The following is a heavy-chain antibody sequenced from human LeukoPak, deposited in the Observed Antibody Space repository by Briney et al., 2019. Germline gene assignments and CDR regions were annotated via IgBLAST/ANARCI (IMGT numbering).Heavy chain of an antibody. CDR3: AGRSEGFGELLGVFDY. CDR2: IYYSGST. CDR1: GGSISSSSYY. J-gene: IGHJ4*02. V-gene: IGHV4-39*01. Sequence: SETLSLTCTVSGGSISSSSYYWGWIRQPPGKGREWIGSIYYSGSTYYNPSLESRVTISVNTSKNQFSLKLSSVTAADTAVYYCAGRSEGFGELLGVFDYWGQGTLVTVSS. D-gene: IGHD3-10*01.